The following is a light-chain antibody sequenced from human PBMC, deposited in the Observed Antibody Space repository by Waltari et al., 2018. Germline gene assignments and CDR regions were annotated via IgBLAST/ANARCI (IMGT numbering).Light chain of an antibody. J-gene: IGKJ3*01. CDR3: QQYYNTPFT. CDR1: QSVLYSSNNKNY. V-gene: IGKV4-1*01. Sequence: DIVMTQSPDSLAVSLGERATINCKSSQSVLYSSNNKNYLAWYQQKPGQPPKLLIYWASTRESGVPDRFSGRGSGTVFTLTISSLQAEDVAVYYCQQYYNTPFTFGPGTKVDIK. CDR2: WAS.